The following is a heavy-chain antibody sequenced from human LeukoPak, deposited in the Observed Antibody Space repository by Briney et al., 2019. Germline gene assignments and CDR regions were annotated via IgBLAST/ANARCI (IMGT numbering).Heavy chain of an antibody. J-gene: IGHJ4*02. D-gene: IGHD3-22*01. V-gene: IGHV1-2*02. CDR2: INPNSGGT. CDR3: ARSPDYDSSGYPINY. Sequence: ASVKVSCKASGYTFTGYYMHWVRQAPGQGLEWMGWINPNSGGTNYAQKFQGRVTMTRDTSISTAYMELSRLRSDDTAVYYCARSPDYDSSGYPINYWGQGTPVTVSS. CDR1: GYTFTGYY.